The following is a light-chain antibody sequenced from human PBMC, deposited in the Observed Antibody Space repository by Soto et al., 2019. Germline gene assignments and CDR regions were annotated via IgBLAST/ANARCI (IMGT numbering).Light chain of an antibody. CDR3: QQRSNWRVT. CDR1: QSVNIY. V-gene: IGKV3-11*01. Sequence: EIVLTQSLATLSLSPWERATLSCRASQSVNIYLAWYQQKPGQAPRLLIYDASNRATGIPARFSGSGSGTDFTLTISSLEPEDIAVYYCQQRSNWRVTFGGGTKVDIK. CDR2: DAS. J-gene: IGKJ4*01.